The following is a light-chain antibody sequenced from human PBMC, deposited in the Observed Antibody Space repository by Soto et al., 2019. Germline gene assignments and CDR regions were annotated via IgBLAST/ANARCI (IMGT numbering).Light chain of an antibody. J-gene: IGKJ5*01. CDR1: QNILYSSNHKNY. CDR3: QQYYRTPIT. V-gene: IGKV4-1*01. CDR2: WAS. Sequence: DIVMTQSPDSLAVSLGGGATINCKSSQNILYSSNHKNYLAWYQQKPGQPPKLLIYWASTRESGVPDRFSGSGSGTDFTLTISGLQAEDVAVYYCQQYYRTPITFGQGTRLEIK.